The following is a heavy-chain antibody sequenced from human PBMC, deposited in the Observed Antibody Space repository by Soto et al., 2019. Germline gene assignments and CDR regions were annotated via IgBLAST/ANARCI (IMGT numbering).Heavy chain of an antibody. CDR3: ARDSSISWEWELLRDDYFDY. CDR2: IWYDGSNK. Sequence: QVQLVESGGGVVQPGRSLRLSCAASGFTFSSYGMHWVRQAPGKGLEWVSVIWYDGSNKYYADSVNGRFTISRDNSKNTLYLQMNSLRAEDTAVYYCARDSSISWEWELLRDDYFDYWGQGTLVTVSS. D-gene: IGHD1-26*01. J-gene: IGHJ4*02. V-gene: IGHV3-33*01. CDR1: GFTFSSYG.